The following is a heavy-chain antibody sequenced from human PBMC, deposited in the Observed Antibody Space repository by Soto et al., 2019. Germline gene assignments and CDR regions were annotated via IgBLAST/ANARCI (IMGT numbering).Heavy chain of an antibody. CDR3: ARTLTYYDFS. V-gene: IGHV3-74*01. J-gene: IGHJ5*02. CDR2: INSDGSNT. CDR1: GFTLGSYW. Sequence: HPGGSLRLSCAASGFTLGSYWMHWVRQAPGKGLVWVSRINSDGSNTTYADSVKGRFSISRDNAKNTLYLQMSSLRAEDTAVYYCARTLTYYDFSWGQGTLVTVSS. D-gene: IGHD3-3*01.